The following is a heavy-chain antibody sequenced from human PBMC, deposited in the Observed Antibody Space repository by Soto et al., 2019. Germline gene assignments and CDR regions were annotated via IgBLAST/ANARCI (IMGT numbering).Heavy chain of an antibody. J-gene: IGHJ3*02. Sequence: PSETLSLTCTVSGGSISSYYWSWIRQPPGKGLEWIGYIYYSGSTNYNPSLKSRVTISVDTSKIQFSLKLSSVTAADTDVYYCARDLTVEMATSGDAFDIWGQGTMVTVSS. D-gene: IGHD5-12*01. CDR2: IYYSGST. V-gene: IGHV4-59*12. CDR3: ARDLTVEMATSGDAFDI. CDR1: GGSISSYY.